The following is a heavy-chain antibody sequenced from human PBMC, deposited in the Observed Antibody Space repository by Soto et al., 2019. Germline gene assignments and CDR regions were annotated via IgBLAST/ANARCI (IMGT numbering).Heavy chain of an antibody. V-gene: IGHV3-53*01. CDR1: GFTVSSNY. J-gene: IGHJ3*02. CDR2: IYSGGST. Sequence: GESLKISCAASGFTVSSNYMSWVRQAPGKGLEWVSVIYSGGSTYYADSVKGRFTISRDNSKNTLYLQMNSLRAEDTAVYYCACPRYGYSYAPDAFDIWGQGTMVTVSS. D-gene: IGHD5-18*01. CDR3: ACPRYGYSYAPDAFDI.